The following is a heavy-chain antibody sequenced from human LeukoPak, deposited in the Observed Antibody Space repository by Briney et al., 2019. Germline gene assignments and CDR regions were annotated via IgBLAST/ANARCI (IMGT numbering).Heavy chain of an antibody. J-gene: IGHJ4*02. V-gene: IGHV4-34*01. D-gene: IGHD4-17*01. CDR1: GGSFSGYY. CDR3: ARIPGLRSDFFDY. Sequence: SETLSLTCAVYGGSFSGYYWSWIRQPPGKGLEWIGVINHSGSTNYNPSLKSRVTISVDTSKNQFSLKLSSVTAADTAVYYCARIPGLRSDFFDYWGQGTLVTVSS. CDR2: INHSGST.